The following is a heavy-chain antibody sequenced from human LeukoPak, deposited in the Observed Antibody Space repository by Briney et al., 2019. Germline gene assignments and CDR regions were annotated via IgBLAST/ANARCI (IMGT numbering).Heavy chain of an antibody. J-gene: IGHJ4*02. Sequence: GASVKVSCKASGGTFSSYAISWVRQAPGQGLEWMGGIIPIFGTANYAQKFQGRVTITADESTSTAYMELSSLRSDDTAVYYCARDYHGSGSLTTFDYWGQGTLVTVSS. CDR3: ARDYHGSGSLTTFDY. CDR2: IIPIFGTA. V-gene: IGHV1-69*13. D-gene: IGHD3-10*01. CDR1: GGTFSSYA.